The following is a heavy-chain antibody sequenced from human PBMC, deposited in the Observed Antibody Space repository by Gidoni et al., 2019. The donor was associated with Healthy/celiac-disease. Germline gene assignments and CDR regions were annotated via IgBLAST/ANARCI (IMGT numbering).Heavy chain of an antibody. CDR1: GGSFSGYY. V-gene: IGHV4-34*01. CDR2: INHSGST. D-gene: IGHD3-3*01. J-gene: IGHJ4*02. CDR3: ARGRGARVLRFLEREVRPLRYYFDY. Sequence: QVQLQQWGAGLLKPSETLSLTCAVYGGSFSGYYWSWIRQPPGKGLEWIGEINHSGSTNYNPSLKSRVTISVDTSKNQFSLKLSSVTAADTAVYYCARGRGARVLRFLEREVRPLRYYFDYWGQGTLVTVSS.